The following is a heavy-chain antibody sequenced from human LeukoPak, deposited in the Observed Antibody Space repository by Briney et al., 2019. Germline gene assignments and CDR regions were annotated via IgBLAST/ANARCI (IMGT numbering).Heavy chain of an antibody. V-gene: IGHV1-2*02. Sequence: ASVKVSCKASGYTFTGYYLHWVRQAPGQGFEWMGWTHPNSGDTNYAQKFQGRVTMTRDTSISTAYMELSSLRSDDTAVYYCARLAAVPGWGQGTLVTVSS. J-gene: IGHJ1*01. CDR2: THPNSGDT. CDR3: ARLAAVPG. CDR1: GYTFTGYY. D-gene: IGHD6-19*01.